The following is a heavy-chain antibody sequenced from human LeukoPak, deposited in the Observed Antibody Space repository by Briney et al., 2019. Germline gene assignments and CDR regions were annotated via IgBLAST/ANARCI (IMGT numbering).Heavy chain of an antibody. CDR3: ARNEYYYYGMTS. J-gene: IGHJ6*02. CDR2: IKQDGSEK. V-gene: IGHV3-7*01. CDR1: GLPFSSYW. Sequence: GGPLRLSCAASGLPFSSYWMSWVRQAPGKGLEWVANIKQDGSEKYYVDSVKGRFTISRDNAKNSLYLQMNSLRAEDTAVYYCARNEYYYYGMTSGAKGPRSPSP.